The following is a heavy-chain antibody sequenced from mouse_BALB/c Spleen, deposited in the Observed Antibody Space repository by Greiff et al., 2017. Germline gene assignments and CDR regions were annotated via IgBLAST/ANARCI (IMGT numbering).Heavy chain of an antibody. CDR1: GFTFSSYA. Sequence: EVKLMESGGGLVKPGGSLKLSCAASGFTFSSYAMSWVRQSPEKRLEWVAEISSGGSYTYYPDTVTGRFTISRDNAKNTLYLEMSSLRSEDTAMYYCARYSYLYAMDYWGQGTSVTVSS. CDR2: ISSGGSYT. V-gene: IGHV5-9-4*01. CDR3: ARYSYLYAMDY. J-gene: IGHJ4*01.